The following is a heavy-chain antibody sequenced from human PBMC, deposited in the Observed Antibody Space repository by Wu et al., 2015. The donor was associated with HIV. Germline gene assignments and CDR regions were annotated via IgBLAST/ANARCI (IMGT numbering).Heavy chain of an antibody. V-gene: IGHV1-69*05. J-gene: IGHJ4*02. CDR3: AREAYYYDSSGYSKPFDY. CDR2: IIPIFGTA. D-gene: IGHD3-22*01. Sequence: QVQLVQVWGVRWKKDPGSSVKVLLQGFWSDLQQHAISWVRQALGQGLEWMGGIIPIFGTANYAQKFQGRVTITTDESTSTAYMELSSLRSEDTAVYYCAREAYYYDSSGYSKPFDYWGQGTLVTVSS. CDR1: SDLQQHA.